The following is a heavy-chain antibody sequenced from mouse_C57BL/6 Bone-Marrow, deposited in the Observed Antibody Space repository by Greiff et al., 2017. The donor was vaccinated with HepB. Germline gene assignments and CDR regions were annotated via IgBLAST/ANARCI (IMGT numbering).Heavy chain of an antibody. CDR2: ISNGGGST. CDR1: GFTFSDYY. J-gene: IGHJ3*01. CDR3: ARHRDGYPFAY. V-gene: IGHV5-12*01. D-gene: IGHD2-3*01. Sequence: EVQRVESGGGLVQPGGSLKLSCAASGFTFSDYYMYWVRQTPEKRLEWVAYISNGGGSTYYPDTVKGRFTISRDNAKNTLYLQMSRLKSEDTAMYYCARHRDGYPFAYWGQGTLVTVSA.